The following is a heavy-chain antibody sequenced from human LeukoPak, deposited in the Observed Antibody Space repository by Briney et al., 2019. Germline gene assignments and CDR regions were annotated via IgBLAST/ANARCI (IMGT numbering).Heavy chain of an antibody. J-gene: IGHJ4*02. CDR1: GYSISSGYY. CDR2: IYHSGST. V-gene: IGHV4-38-2*02. D-gene: IGHD2-2*02. CDR3: ARDPTGYCSSASCYTAY. Sequence: SETLSLTCTVSGYSISSGYYWGWIRQPPGKGLEWIGSIYHSGSTYYNPSLKGRVTISVDTSKNQFSLKLSSVTAADTAVYYCARDPTGYCSSASCYTAYWGQGTPVTVSS.